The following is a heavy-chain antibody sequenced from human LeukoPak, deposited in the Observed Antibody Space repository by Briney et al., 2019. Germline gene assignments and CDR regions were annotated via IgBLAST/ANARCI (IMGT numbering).Heavy chain of an antibody. V-gene: IGHV1-2*02. J-gene: IGHJ4*02. D-gene: IGHD3-10*01. Sequence: ASVKVSCKASGYTFTGYYMHWVRQAPGQGLEWMGWINPNSGGTNYAQKFQGRVTMTRDTSISTAYMELSRLRSDDTAVYYCARRYGSGFARAVGYWGQGTLVTVSS. CDR2: INPNSGGT. CDR1: GYTFTGYY. CDR3: ARRYGSGFARAVGY.